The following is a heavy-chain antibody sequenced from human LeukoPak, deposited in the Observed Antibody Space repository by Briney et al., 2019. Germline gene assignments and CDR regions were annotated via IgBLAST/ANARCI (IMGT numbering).Heavy chain of an antibody. D-gene: IGHD2-2*01. J-gene: IGHJ4*02. Sequence: PGGSLRLSCAASGFTLRDYYVGWVRQAPGKGLEWVGRSRNKYAASVKGRFTISTDDSKSSVFLQMNNPKTEDTAVYYCARVVLVPAALPTSYFDYWGQGTLVTVSS. CDR1: GFTLRDYY. V-gene: IGHV3-69-1*01. CDR3: ARVVLVPAALPTSYFDY. CDR2: SRN.